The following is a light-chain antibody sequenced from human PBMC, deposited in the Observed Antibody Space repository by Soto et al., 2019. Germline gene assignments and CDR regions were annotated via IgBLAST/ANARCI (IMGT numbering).Light chain of an antibody. J-gene: IGLJ1*01. CDR2: LEGSGSY. CDR1: SGHSSYI. V-gene: IGLV4-60*02. Sequence: QSVLTQSSSASASLGSSVKLTCTLSSGHSSYIIAWHQQQPGKAPRYLMKLEGSGSYNMGTGVPDRFSGSSSGADRYLTISNLQFEDEADYYCETWDSNTYVFGTGTKVTVL. CDR3: ETWDSNTYV.